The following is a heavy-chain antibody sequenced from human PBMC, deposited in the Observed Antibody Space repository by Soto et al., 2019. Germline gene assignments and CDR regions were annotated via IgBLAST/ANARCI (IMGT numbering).Heavy chain of an antibody. D-gene: IGHD6-6*01. V-gene: IGHV1-18*04. CDR3: ARERSWSSSSAVDY. CDR2: ISAYNGNT. CDR1: CYTFTSCG. J-gene: IGHJ4*02. Sequence: ASVKVSCKASCYTFTSCGISWVRQAPGQGLEWMGWISAYNGNTNYAQKLQGRVTMTTDTSTSTAYMELRSLRSDDTAVYYCARERSWSSSSAVDYWGQGTLVTVSS.